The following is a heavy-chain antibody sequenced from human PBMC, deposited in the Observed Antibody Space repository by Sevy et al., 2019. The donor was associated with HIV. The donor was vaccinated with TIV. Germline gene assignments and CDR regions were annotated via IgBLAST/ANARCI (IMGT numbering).Heavy chain of an antibody. V-gene: IGHV3-11*01. CDR1: GFTFSDYY. D-gene: IGHD4-4*01. CDR2: ISSSGSTI. Sequence: GGSLRLSCAASGFTFSDYYMSWIRQAPGKGLEWVSYISSSGSTIYYADSVKGRFTISRDNAKNSLYLQMNSLRAEDTAVYYCASDNTVTPSYYYYGMDVWGQGTTVTVSS. CDR3: ASDNTVTPSYYYYGMDV. J-gene: IGHJ6*02.